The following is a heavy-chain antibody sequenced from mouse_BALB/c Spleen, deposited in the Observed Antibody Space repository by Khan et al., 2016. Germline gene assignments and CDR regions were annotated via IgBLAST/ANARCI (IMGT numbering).Heavy chain of an antibody. CDR3: TSSPTATRYFDV. Sequence: EVQLQESGPGLVKPSQSLSLTCTVTGYSITSDYAWNWIRQFPGNKLEWMGYIRYSGSTTYNPSLKSRISITRDTSKNQFFLQLYSVTTEDTATXDCTSSPTATRYFDVWGAGTTVTVSS. D-gene: IGHD1-2*01. V-gene: IGHV3-2*02. CDR1: GYSITSDYA. CDR2: IRYSGST. J-gene: IGHJ1*01.